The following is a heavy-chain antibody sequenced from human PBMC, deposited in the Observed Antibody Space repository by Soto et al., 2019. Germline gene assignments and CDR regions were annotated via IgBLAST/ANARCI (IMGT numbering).Heavy chain of an antibody. CDR3: ARMGITIFGVVTPHGMDV. CDR2: INAGNGNT. CDR1: GYTFTSYA. D-gene: IGHD3-3*01. Sequence: XSVKVSCKASGYTFTSYAMHWVRQAPVQRLEWMGWINAGNGNTKYSQKFQGRVTITRDTSASTAYMELSSLRSEDTAVYYCARMGITIFGVVTPHGMDVWGQGTTVTVSS. J-gene: IGHJ6*02. V-gene: IGHV1-3*01.